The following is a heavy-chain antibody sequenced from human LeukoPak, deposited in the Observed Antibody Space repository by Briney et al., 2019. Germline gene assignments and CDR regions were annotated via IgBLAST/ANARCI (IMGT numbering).Heavy chain of an antibody. CDR2: INTDESST. J-gene: IGHJ4*02. D-gene: IGHD3-10*01. V-gene: IGHV3-74*01. CDR3: GLSMVRALSPDY. CDR1: GFTFSNYW. Sequence: PGGSLRLSCAGSGFTFSNYWMHWVRQAPGKGLVWVSGINTDESSTNYADSVKGRFTISRQNAKNTLHLQMDSLGDEDTAVYYCGLSMVRALSPDYWGQGTLVTVSS.